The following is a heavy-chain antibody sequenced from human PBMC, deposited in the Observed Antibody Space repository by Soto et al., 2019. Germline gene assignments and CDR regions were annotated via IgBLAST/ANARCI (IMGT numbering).Heavy chain of an antibody. CDR1: GGTFSIYT. CDR3: ARRYDSSAY. D-gene: IGHD3-22*01. V-gene: IGHV1-69*02. J-gene: IGHJ4*02. CDR2: IIPILGLA. Sequence: QVQLVQSGAEVKKPGSSVKVSCKASGGTFSIYTISWVRQAPGQGLEWMGRIIPILGLANYAQKFQGRVTIPGEKPRSPATREWRTGRSENRALFYCARRYDSSAYWGQGPLVTASS.